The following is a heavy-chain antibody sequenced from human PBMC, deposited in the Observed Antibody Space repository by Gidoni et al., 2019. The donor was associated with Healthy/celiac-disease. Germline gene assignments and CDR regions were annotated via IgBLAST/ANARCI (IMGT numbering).Heavy chain of an antibody. CDR1: GFTFSSYA. CDR3: ASTVTSWAAFDI. D-gene: IGHD4-17*01. CDR2: ISGSGGST. V-gene: IGHV3-23*01. J-gene: IGHJ3*02. Sequence: EVQLLESGGGLVQPGGSLRLSCAASGFTFSSYAMSWVRQAPGKGLEWVSAISGSGGSTYYADSVKGRFTISSDNSKSTLYLQMNSLRAEDTAVYYCASTVTSWAAFDIWGQGTMVTVSS.